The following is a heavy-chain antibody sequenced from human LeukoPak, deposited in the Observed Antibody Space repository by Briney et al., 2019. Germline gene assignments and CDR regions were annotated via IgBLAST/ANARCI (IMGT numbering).Heavy chain of an antibody. D-gene: IGHD3-22*01. CDR3: ARVERYYYDSSVIDY. J-gene: IGHJ4*02. CDR1: GGSISSSSYY. V-gene: IGHV4-39*07. Sequence: SETLSLTCTVSGGSISSSSYYWGWIRQPPGKGLEWIGSIYYSGSTYYNPSLKSRVTISVDTSKNQFSLKLSSVTAADTAVYYCARVERYYYDSSVIDYWGQGTLVTVSS. CDR2: IYYSGST.